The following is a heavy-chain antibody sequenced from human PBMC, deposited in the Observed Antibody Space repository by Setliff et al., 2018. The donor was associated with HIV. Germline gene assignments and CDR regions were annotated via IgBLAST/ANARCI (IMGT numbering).Heavy chain of an antibody. V-gene: IGHV4-39*07. CDR3: ARGSSGSDRTEYDDAFDI. D-gene: IGHD3-22*01. CDR1: GGSISSSSYY. J-gene: IGHJ3*02. Sequence: SETLSLTCTVSGGSISSSSYYWGWIRQPPGKGLEWIANIFYSGSSYYNPSLKSRVTISVDTSKNQFSLKMSSVTAADTAIYYCARGSSGSDRTEYDDAFDIWGQGTVVTVSS. CDR2: IFYSGSS.